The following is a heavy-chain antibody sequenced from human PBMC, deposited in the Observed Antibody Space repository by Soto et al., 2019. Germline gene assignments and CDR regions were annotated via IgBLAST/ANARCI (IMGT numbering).Heavy chain of an antibody. J-gene: IGHJ5*02. CDR1: GGSISSYY. CDR3: ARSSRHCTNGVCYGNWFDP. V-gene: IGHV4-59*01. CDR2: IYYSGST. Sequence: SETLSLTCTVSGGSISSYYWSWIRQPPGKGLEWIGYIYYSGSTNYNPSLKSRVTISVDTSKNQFSLKLSSVAAADTAVYYCARSSRHCTNGVCYGNWFDPWGQGTLVTSPQ. D-gene: IGHD2-8*01.